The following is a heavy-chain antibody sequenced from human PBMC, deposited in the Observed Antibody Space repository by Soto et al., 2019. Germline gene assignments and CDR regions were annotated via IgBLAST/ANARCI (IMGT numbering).Heavy chain of an antibody. Sequence: LRLSCAATGFTLRTNGMSWFRQAPGKGLEWVSSILGGGGDTYYADSLKGRFTISRDNSKNTLYLQLNSLGAEDTALYYCAGHGGYSYLGQGTLVTVSS. J-gene: IGHJ4*02. CDR2: ILGGGGDT. V-gene: IGHV3-23*01. CDR1: GFTLRTNG. CDR3: AGHGGYSY. D-gene: IGHD2-15*01.